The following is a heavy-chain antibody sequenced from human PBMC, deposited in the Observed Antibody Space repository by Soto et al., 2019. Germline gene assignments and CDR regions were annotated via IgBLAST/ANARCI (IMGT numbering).Heavy chain of an antibody. CDR3: ARDEGGSWYGLNY. D-gene: IGHD6-13*01. V-gene: IGHV1-18*04. CDR1: GFPFTSYS. CDR2: ISTYNGNT. J-gene: IGHJ4*02. Sequence: ASVKVSCKASGFPFTSYSVNWVRQAPGQGLEWMGWISTYNGNTSYAQKLQGRVTMTTDISTTTAYMELRSLRSDDTAVYYCARDEGGSWYGLNYCRQRTRVTVSS.